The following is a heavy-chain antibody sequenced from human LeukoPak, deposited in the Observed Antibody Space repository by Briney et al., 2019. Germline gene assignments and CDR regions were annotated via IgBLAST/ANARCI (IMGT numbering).Heavy chain of an antibody. D-gene: IGHD2-2*01. CDR2: ISSSGSTI. V-gene: IGHV3-11*01. Sequence: GGSLRLSCAASGFNFNGVWMSWVRQAPGKGLEWVSYISSSGSTIYYADSVKGRFTISRDNAKNSLYLQMNSLRAEDTAVYYCGGYQLLSFYYWGQGTLVTVSS. CDR3: GGYQLLSFYY. J-gene: IGHJ4*02. CDR1: GFNFNGVW.